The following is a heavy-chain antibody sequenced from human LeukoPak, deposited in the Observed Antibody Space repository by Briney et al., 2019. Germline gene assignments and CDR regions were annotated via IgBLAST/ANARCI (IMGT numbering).Heavy chain of an antibody. CDR3: ARVRGSSSQYDAFDI. CDR2: IYYSGST. D-gene: IGHD6-6*01. J-gene: IGHJ3*02. V-gene: IGHV4-59*08. CDR1: GGSISSYY. Sequence: PSETLSLTCTVSGGSISSYYWSWIRQPPGKGLEWIGYIYYSGSTNYNPSLKSRVTVSVDTSKNQFSLKLSSVTAADTAVYYCARVRGSSSQYDAFDIWGQGTMVTVSS.